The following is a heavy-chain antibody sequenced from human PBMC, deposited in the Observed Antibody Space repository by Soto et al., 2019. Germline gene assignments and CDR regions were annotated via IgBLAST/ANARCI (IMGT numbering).Heavy chain of an antibody. J-gene: IGHJ5*02. CDR2: INHSGST. CDR1: GGSFSGYY. Sequence: PSETLSLTCAVYGGSFSGYYWSWIRQPPGKGLEWIGEINHSGSTNYNRSLKSRVTISVDTSKNQFSLKPSSVTAADTAVYYCASFRYYYFWSGYYTGADWFDPWGQGTLVTVSS. V-gene: IGHV4-34*01. CDR3: ASFRYYYFWSGYYTGADWFDP. D-gene: IGHD3-3*01.